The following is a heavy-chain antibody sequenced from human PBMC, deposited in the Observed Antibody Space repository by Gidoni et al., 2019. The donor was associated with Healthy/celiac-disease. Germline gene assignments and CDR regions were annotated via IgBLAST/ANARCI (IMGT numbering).Heavy chain of an antibody. V-gene: IGHV4-38-2*01. CDR3: ARGGSGSYYA. CDR1: GYSISSGYY. J-gene: IGHJ5*02. D-gene: IGHD3-10*01. Sequence: QVQLQESGQGLVKPSETLSLTCAVSGYSISSGYYWGWIRQPPGKGLEWIGSIYHSGSTYYNPSLKSRVTISVDTSKNQFSLKLSSVTAADTAVYYCARGGSGSYYAWGQGTLVTVSS. CDR2: IYHSGST.